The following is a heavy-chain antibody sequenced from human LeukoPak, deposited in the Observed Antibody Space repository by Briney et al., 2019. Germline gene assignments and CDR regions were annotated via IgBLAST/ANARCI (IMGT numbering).Heavy chain of an antibody. V-gene: IGHV1-2*02. J-gene: IGHJ5*02. CDR2: INPNSGGT. D-gene: IGHD4-17*01. CDR3: AKDNYGDYSWFDP. Sequence: TFTGXYMXXVRQAPGQGLEWXGCINPNSGGTNYAQKFQGRVTMTRDTSISTAYMELSRLRSDDTAVYYCAKDNYGDYSWFDPWGQGTLVTVSS. CDR1: TFTGXY.